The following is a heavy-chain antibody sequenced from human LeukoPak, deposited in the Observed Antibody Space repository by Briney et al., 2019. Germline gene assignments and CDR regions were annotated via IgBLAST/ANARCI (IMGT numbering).Heavy chain of an antibody. Sequence: GGSLRLSCAASGFTFSSYSMNWVRQAPGKGLEWVSYISSSSSTIYYADSVKGRFTISRDNAKNSLYLQMNSLRAEDTAVYYCARKGKAYYYDSSGYDYFDYWGQGTLVTVSS. V-gene: IGHV3-48*01. D-gene: IGHD3-22*01. CDR2: ISSSSSTI. CDR3: ARKGKAYYYDSSGYDYFDY. CDR1: GFTFSSYS. J-gene: IGHJ4*02.